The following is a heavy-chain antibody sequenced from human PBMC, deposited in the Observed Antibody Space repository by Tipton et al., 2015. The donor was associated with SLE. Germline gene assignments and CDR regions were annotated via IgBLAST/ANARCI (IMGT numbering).Heavy chain of an antibody. V-gene: IGHV3-11*01. D-gene: IGHD3-22*01. CDR3: ARVLGSGYCLDY. J-gene: IGHJ4*02. CDR1: GFTFSDHY. CDR2: ISSSGGTI. Sequence: GSLRLSCAASGFTFSDHYMTWIRQAPGKGLEWVSYISSSGGTINYADSVKGRLTIYRDNAKNSLYQQINNLRAEDTAVYYCARVLGSGYCLDYWGQGALVTVSS.